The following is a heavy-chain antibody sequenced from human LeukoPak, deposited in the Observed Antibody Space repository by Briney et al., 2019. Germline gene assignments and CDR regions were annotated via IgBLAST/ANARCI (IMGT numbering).Heavy chain of an antibody. CDR3: ATQLIAAAGTDLPPTFDY. V-gene: IGHV3-30*03. J-gene: IGHJ4*02. CDR2: ISYDGSNK. D-gene: IGHD6-13*01. Sequence: GGSLRLSCVASGFTFSSYGMHWVRQAPGKGLEWVAVISYDGSNKYYADSVKGRFTISRDNSKNTLYLQMNSLRAEDTAVYYCATQLIAAAGTDLPPTFDYWGQGTLVTVSS. CDR1: GFTFSSYG.